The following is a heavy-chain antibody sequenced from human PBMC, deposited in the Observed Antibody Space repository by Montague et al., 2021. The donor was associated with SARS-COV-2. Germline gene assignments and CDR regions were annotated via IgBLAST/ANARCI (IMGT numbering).Heavy chain of an antibody. D-gene: IGHD6-13*01. CDR3: EREGSSRAYDIDY. J-gene: IGHJ4*02. CDR1: GASMSGSY. CDR2: IYSSGST. V-gene: IGHV4-59*01. Sequence: SETLSLTCTVSGASMSGSYWGWIRQPPGKGPEWVGNIYSSGSTHYNSSLRSRVTISVATSKSQFSLRLNSVTAADTAVYYCEREGSSRAYDIDYWGQGTLVTVSS.